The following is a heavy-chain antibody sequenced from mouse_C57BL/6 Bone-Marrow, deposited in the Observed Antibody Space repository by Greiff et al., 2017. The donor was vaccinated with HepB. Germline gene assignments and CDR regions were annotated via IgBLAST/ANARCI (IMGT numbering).Heavy chain of an antibody. J-gene: IGHJ3*01. V-gene: IGHV14-4*01. D-gene: IGHD2-3*01. CDR1: GFNIKDYY. CDR2: IDPENGDT. CDR3: TTFDGYYVAY. Sequence: DVKLVESGAELVRPGASVKLSCTASGFNIKDYYMHWVKQRPEQGLEWIGWIDPENGDTEYASKFQGKATITADTSSNTAYLQLSSLTSEDTAVYYCTTFDGYYVAYRGQGTLVTVSA.